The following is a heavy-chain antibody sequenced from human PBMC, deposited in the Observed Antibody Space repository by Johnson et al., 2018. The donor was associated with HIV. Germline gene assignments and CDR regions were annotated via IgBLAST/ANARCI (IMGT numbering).Heavy chain of an antibody. CDR3: AKDSFFYDSAFDI. CDR1: GFTVSSNY. J-gene: IGHJ3*02. V-gene: IGHV3-66*03. CDR2: IYSGGST. D-gene: IGHD3-22*01. Sequence: VQLVESGGGLIQPGGSLRLSCAVSGFTVSSNYMSWVRQAPGKGLEWVSVIYSGGSTYYADSVKGRFTISRDNSKNTLYLQMNSLRAEDTAVYYCAKDSFFYDSAFDIWGQGTMVTVSS.